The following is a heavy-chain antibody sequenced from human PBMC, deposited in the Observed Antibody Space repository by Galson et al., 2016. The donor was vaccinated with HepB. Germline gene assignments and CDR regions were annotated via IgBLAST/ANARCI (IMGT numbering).Heavy chain of an antibody. D-gene: IGHD1-26*01. J-gene: IGHJ3*02. V-gene: IGHV3-21*01. CDR2: ISSSVTYI. CDR3: ARGKEWEDAFDI. Sequence: SLRLSCAASGFTFSSYSMNWVRQAPGKGLEWVSSISSSVTYIYYADSVKGRFTISRDNAKRALYLQMNSLRAEDTAVYYCARGKEWEDAFDIWGQGTMVTVSA. CDR1: GFTFSSYS.